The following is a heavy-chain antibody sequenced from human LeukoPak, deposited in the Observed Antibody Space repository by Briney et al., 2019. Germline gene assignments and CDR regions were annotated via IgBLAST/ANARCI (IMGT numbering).Heavy chain of an antibody. V-gene: IGHV1-69*13. Sequence: ASVKVSCKASGGTFISYAISWVRQAPGQGLEWMGGIIPIFGTANYAQKFQGGVTITADESTSTAYMELSSLRSEDTAVYYCARDDSGYDYAYWGQGTLVTVSS. CDR2: IIPIFGTA. CDR1: GGTFISYA. CDR3: ARDDSGYDYAY. J-gene: IGHJ4*02. D-gene: IGHD5-12*01.